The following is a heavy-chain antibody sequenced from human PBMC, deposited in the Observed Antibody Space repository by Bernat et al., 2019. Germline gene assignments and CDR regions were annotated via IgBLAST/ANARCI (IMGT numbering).Heavy chain of an antibody. CDR2: MNPNSGNT. CDR1: GYTFTSYD. V-gene: IGHV1-8*01. Sequence: QVQLVQSGAEVKKPGASVKVSCKASGYTFTSYDINWVRQATGQGLEWMGWMNPNSGNTGYAQKFQGRVTMNRNTSISTAYMELSSLRSEDTAVYYCARVYSGGLYYYYYYGMDVWGQGTTVTVSS. J-gene: IGHJ6*02. D-gene: IGHD2-21*01. CDR3: ARVYSGGLYYYYYYGMDV.